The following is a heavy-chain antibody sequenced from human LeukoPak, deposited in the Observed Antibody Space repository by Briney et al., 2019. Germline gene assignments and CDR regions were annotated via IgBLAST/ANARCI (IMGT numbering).Heavy chain of an antibody. Sequence: GGSLRLSCAASRFTFSSYAMSWVRQAPGKGLEWVPVLSGSAGSTCYADSVKGRFTISRDNSKNTLYLQMNSLRAEDTAIYYCAKDLRLDCSTTSCYLLDYWGQGTLVTVSS. CDR2: LSGSAGST. CDR1: RFTFSSYA. CDR3: AKDLRLDCSTTSCYLLDY. V-gene: IGHV3-23*01. D-gene: IGHD2-2*01. J-gene: IGHJ4*02.